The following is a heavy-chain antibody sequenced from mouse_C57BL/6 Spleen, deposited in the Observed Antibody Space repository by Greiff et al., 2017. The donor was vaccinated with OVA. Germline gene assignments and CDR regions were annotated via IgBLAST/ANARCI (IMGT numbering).Heavy chain of an antibody. V-gene: IGHV5-4*01. J-gene: IGHJ3*01. Sequence: DVHLVESGGGLVKPGGSLKLSCAASGFTFSSYAMSWVRQTPEKRLEWVATISDGGSYTYYPDNVKGRFTISRDNAKNNLYLQMSHLKSEDTAMYYCAAIRRFAYWGQGTLVTVSA. CDR3: AAIRRFAY. CDR2: ISDGGSYT. CDR1: GFTFSSYA.